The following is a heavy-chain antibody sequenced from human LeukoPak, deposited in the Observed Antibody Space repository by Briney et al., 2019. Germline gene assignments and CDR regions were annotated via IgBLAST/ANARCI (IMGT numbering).Heavy chain of an antibody. CDR2: INNDGSAT. Sequence: PGGSLRLSCAASGVTFNDFWMHWVRQVPGKGLGWVSGINNDGSATYYADTVKGGFTISRENAKNTVSLQITGLRAEDTTVYSCATVSEYWGQGTLVTVSA. J-gene: IGHJ4*02. CDR3: ATVSEY. CDR1: GVTFNDFW. V-gene: IGHV3-74*01.